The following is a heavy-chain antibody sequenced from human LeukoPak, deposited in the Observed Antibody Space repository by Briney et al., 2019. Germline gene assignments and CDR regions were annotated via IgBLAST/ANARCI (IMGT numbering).Heavy chain of an antibody. CDR3: ARATYYYDGSGYYSGYYFDY. CDR1: GGSFSGYY. J-gene: IGHJ4*02. CDR2: INHSGST. V-gene: IGHV4-34*01. Sequence: SETLSLTCAVYGGSFSGYYWSWIRQPPGKGLEWIGEINHSGSTNYNPSLKSRVTISVDTSKSQFSLKLSSVTAADTAVYYCARATYYYDGSGYYSGYYFDYWGQGTLGTVSS. D-gene: IGHD3-22*01.